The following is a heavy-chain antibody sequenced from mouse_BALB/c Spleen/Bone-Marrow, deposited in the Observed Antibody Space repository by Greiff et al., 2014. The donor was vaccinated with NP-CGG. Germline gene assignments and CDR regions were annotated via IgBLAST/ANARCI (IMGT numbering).Heavy chain of an antibody. D-gene: IGHD1-1*01. J-gene: IGHJ4*01. CDR2: TSSGGSYT. CDR3: TRDPFYYGSSYAMDY. V-gene: IGHV5-6-4*01. CDR1: GFTFSSYT. Sequence: EVMLVESGGGLVKPGGSLKLSRAASGFTFSSYTMSWVRQTPEKRLEWVATTSSGGSYTYYPDSVKGRFTISRDNAKNTLYLQMSSLKSEDTAMYYCTRDPFYYGSSYAMDYWGQGTSVTVSS.